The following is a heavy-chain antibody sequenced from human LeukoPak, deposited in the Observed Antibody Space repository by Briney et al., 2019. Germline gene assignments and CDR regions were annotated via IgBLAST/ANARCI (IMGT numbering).Heavy chain of an antibody. CDR2: IYYSGST. Sequence: SETLSLTCTVSGGSISSYYWSWIRQPPGKGLEWIGYIYYSGSTNYNPSLKSRVTISVDTSKNQFSLKLSSVTAADTAVYYCARGEGYSYGLGAFGIWGQGTMVTVSS. J-gene: IGHJ3*02. CDR3: ARGEGYSYGLGAFGI. CDR1: GGSISSYY. D-gene: IGHD5-18*01. V-gene: IGHV4-59*08.